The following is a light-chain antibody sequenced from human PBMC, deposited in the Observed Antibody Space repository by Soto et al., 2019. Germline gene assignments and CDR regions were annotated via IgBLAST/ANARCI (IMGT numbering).Light chain of an antibody. CDR2: AVS. J-gene: IGLJ1*01. Sequence: QSVLTQPASVSGSPGQSITISCAGTSSDVGGYDYVSWYQQHPGKAPRLMIYAVSNRPSEISNRFAGSKSGNTASLTISGLQAEDEDDYYCNSYKSISTLVFGTGTKVTVL. CDR1: SSDVGGYDY. CDR3: NSYKSISTLV. V-gene: IGLV2-14*03.